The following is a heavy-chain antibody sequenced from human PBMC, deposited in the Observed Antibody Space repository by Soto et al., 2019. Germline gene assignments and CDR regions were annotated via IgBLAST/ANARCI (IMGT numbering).Heavy chain of an antibody. V-gene: IGHV3-23*01. Sequence: GGSLRLSCAASGFSFSSYAISWVRRAPGKGLEWVTGISANGGDTYYVDSVKGRFTISRDNSKNTLYLQMNNLRVEDTAVYHCAKHPLGYCSRTSCYRDWYFDLWGRGTLVTVSS. J-gene: IGHJ2*01. CDR3: AKHPLGYCSRTSCYRDWYFDL. CDR1: GFSFSSYA. D-gene: IGHD2-2*01. CDR2: ISANGGDT.